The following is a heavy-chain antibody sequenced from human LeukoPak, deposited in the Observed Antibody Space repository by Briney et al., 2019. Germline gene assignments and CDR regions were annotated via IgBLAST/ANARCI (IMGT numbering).Heavy chain of an antibody. Sequence: SQTLSLTFAISGDSVSSNSAAWNWIRQSPSRGLEWLGRTYYRSKWYNDYAVSVKSRITINPDTSKNQFSLQLNSVTPEDTAVYYCATGGIGYCSGTSCYFDYWGQGTLVTVSS. CDR1: GDSVSSNSAA. D-gene: IGHD2-2*01. J-gene: IGHJ4*02. CDR3: ATGGIGYCSGTSCYFDY. V-gene: IGHV6-1*01. CDR2: TYYRSKWYN.